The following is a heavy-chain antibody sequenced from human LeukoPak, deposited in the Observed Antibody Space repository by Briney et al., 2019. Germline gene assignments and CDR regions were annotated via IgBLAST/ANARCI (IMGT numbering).Heavy chain of an antibody. CDR3: AREVSDEPIDYGMDV. Sequence: QSGGSLRLSCAASGFTFSSYWMHWVRQAPGKGLVWVSRINSDGSSTSYADSVKGRFTISRDNAKNTLYLQMNSLRAEDTAVYYCAREVSDEPIDYGMDVWGQGTTVTVSS. CDR2: INSDGSST. CDR1: GFTFSSYW. D-gene: IGHD1-14*01. J-gene: IGHJ6*02. V-gene: IGHV3-74*01.